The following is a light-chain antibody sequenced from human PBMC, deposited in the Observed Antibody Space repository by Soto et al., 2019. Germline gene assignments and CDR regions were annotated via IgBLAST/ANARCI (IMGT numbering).Light chain of an antibody. CDR1: SSDVGGYNY. J-gene: IGLJ2*01. V-gene: IGLV2-11*01. Sequence: QSALTQPRSVSGSPGQSVTISCTGTSSDVGGYNYVSWYQQHPGKAPKLMIYDVSKRPSGVPDRFSGSKSGNTASLTISGLQAEDEADYYCCSDAGSLLFGGGTKLTVL. CDR3: CSDAGSLL. CDR2: DVS.